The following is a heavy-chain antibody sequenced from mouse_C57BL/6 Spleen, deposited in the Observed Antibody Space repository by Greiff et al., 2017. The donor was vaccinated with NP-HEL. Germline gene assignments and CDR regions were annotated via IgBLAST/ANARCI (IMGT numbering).Heavy chain of an antibody. CDR2: IDPETGGT. CDR3: TRYIMGVMRDY. CDR1: GYTFTDYE. Sequence: QVHVKQSGAELVRPGASVTLSCKASGYTFTDYEMHWVKQTPVHGLEWIGAIDPETGGTAYNQKFKGKAILTADKSSSTAYMELRSLTSEDSAVYYCTRYIMGVMRDYWGQGTSVTVSS. D-gene: IGHD1-1*02. V-gene: IGHV1-15*01. J-gene: IGHJ4*01.